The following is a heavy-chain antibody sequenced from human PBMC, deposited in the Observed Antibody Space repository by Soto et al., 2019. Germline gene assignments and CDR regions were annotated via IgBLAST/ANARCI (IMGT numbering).Heavy chain of an antibody. CDR1: GFTFSSYD. CDR2: IGTTGES. D-gene: IGHD1-26*01. Sequence: GGSLRLSCAASGFTFSSYDMHWVRQPTGKGLEWVSSIGTTGESFYPGSVKGRFTISRENAKNSLYLQMNSLRAGDTAVYYCARLCRDGYYYFDYWGQGTLVTVSS. J-gene: IGHJ4*02. V-gene: IGHV3-13*01. CDR3: ARLCRDGYYYFDY.